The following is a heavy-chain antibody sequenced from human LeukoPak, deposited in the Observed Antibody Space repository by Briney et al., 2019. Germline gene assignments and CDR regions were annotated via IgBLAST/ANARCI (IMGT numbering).Heavy chain of an antibody. CDR2: ISWNSGSI. V-gene: IGHV3-9*01. CDR3: AKVSDSSSSFDY. CDR1: GFTFDDYA. Sequence: GRSLRLSCAASGFTFDDYAIHWVRQAPVKGLEWVSGISWNSGSIGYADSVKGRFTIPRDNAKNSLYLQMNSLTAEDTALYYCAKVSDSSSSFDYWGQGTLVTVSS. J-gene: IGHJ4*02. D-gene: IGHD3-22*01.